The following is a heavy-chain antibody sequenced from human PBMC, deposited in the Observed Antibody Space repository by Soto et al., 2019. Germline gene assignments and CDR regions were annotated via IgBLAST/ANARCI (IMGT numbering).Heavy chain of an antibody. V-gene: IGHV3-15*01. CDR2: IKSKTGGGTA. J-gene: IGHJ4*02. D-gene: IGHD4-4*01. Sequence: EVQLVESGGGLAKPGGSLRLSCVVSGLTFSNAWMTWVRQAPGKGLEWVGRIKSKTGGGTADYAAPVKGRFTISRDDSKNTLYLQMNGLKAEDTAIYYCTKATYSNYDPTDYWGQGTLVTVSS. CDR3: TKATYSNYDPTDY. CDR1: GLTFSNAW.